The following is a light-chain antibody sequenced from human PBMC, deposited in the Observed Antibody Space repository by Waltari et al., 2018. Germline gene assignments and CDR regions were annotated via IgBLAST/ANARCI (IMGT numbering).Light chain of an antibody. CDR1: QGISSY. CDR3: QQLNSYLS. CDR2: AAS. V-gene: IGKV1-9*01. J-gene: IGKJ3*01. Sequence: IQLTQSPSSLSASVGDRVTITCRASQGISSYLAWYQQKPGKAPKLLIYAASTLQSGVPSRFSGSGSGTYFTLTISSLQPEDFANYYCQQLNSYLSFGPGTKVDIK.